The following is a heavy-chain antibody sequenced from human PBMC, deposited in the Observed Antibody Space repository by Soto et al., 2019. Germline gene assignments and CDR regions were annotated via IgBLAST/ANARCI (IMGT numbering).Heavy chain of an antibody. V-gene: IGHV1-3*01. J-gene: IGHJ3*02. Sequence: QVQFVQSGAELKKPGASVKVSCKASGYTFTNYAMHWVRQAPGQRLEWMGWINAGNGNTKYSQKFQGRVTITRDTSARTAYVELTSLRSDDTAVYYCARAGYCSSTSCSDAFDIWDQGTLVTVSS. CDR1: GYTFTNYA. CDR3: ARAGYCSSTSCSDAFDI. D-gene: IGHD2-2*01. CDR2: INAGNGNT.